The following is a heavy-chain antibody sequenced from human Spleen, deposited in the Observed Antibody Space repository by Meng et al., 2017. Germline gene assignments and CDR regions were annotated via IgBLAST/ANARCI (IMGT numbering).Heavy chain of an antibody. J-gene: IGHJ2*01. CDR2: INWNGGST. D-gene: IGHD3-10*01. V-gene: IGHV3-20*04. CDR3: ARSRYKVRGIISYFDL. CDR1: GFTFDDYDDYG. Sequence: GESLKISCAASGFTFDDYDDYGMSWVRQAPGKGLEWVSGINWNGGSTGYADSVKGRFTISRENAKNSLYLQMNSLRAEDTALYYCARSRYKVRGIISYFDLWGRGTLVTVSS.